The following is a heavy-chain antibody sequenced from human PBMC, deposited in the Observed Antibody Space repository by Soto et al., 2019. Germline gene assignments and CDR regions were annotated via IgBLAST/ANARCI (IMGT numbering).Heavy chain of an antibody. J-gene: IGHJ5*02. CDR3: VKPKEHFYDSSPGET. V-gene: IGHV3-30*18. Sequence: PGGALRPSCAASGFTFSNYGMHWVRQAPGKGLEWVAIISFDGNNKYYSDSVKGRFTISRDNSKNMVFLQMNSLRPEDTAVYYCVKPKEHFYDSSPGETWGQGTPVTVSS. CDR1: GFTFSNYG. CDR2: ISFDGNNK. D-gene: IGHD3-22*01.